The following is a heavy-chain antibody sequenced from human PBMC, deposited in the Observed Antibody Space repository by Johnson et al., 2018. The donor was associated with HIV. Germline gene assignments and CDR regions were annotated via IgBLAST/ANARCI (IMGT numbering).Heavy chain of an antibody. V-gene: IGHV3-NL1*01. D-gene: IGHD3-22*01. J-gene: IGHJ3*02. Sequence: QMLLVESGGGVVQPGRSLRLSCATSGFTFSVYAMHWVRQAPGKGLEWVSVIYSGGSTYYADSVKGRFTISRDNSKNTLYLQMNSLRAEDTAVYYCAKELADSSGYYADAFDIWGQGTMVTVSS. CDR2: IYSGGST. CDR3: AKELADSSGYYADAFDI. CDR1: GFTFSVYA.